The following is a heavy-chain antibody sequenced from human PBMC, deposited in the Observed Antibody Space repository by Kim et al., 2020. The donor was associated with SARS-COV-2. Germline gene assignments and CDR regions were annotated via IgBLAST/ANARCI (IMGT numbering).Heavy chain of an antibody. CDR1: GYTFTSYA. V-gene: IGHV1-3*01. Sequence: ASVKVSCKASGYTFTSYAMHWVRQAPGQRLEWMGWINAGNGNTKYSQKFQGRVTITRDTSASTAYMELSSLRSEDTAVYYCARAPERFWYCSGGSCPDAFDIWGQGTMVTVSS. CDR2: INAGNGNT. J-gene: IGHJ3*02. D-gene: IGHD2-15*01. CDR3: ARAPERFWYCSGGSCPDAFDI.